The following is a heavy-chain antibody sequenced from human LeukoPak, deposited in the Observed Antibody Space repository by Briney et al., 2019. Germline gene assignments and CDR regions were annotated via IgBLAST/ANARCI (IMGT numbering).Heavy chain of an antibody. CDR1: GGTFSSYA. CDR3: ARAPYSSGGSTNYYYYYYMDV. D-gene: IGHD6-19*01. CDR2: IIPIFGTT. V-gene: IGHV1-69*13. Sequence: SMKVSCKTSGGTFSSYAITWVRQAPGQGLEWMGGIIPIFGTTNYAQKFQGRVTITADESTNTAYMELSSLRSEDTAVYYCARAPYSSGGSTNYYYYYYMDVWGKGTTVTVSS. J-gene: IGHJ6*03.